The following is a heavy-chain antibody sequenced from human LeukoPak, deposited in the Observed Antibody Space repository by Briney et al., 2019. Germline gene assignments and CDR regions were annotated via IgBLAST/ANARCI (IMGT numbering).Heavy chain of an antibody. CDR1: GFTFSSYA. V-gene: IGHV3-30-3*01. CDR2: ISYDGSNK. CDR3: ARAMITFGGVIVPCDY. D-gene: IGHD3-16*02. J-gene: IGHJ4*02. Sequence: GGSLRLSCAASGFTFSSYAMHWVRQAPGKGLEWVAVISYDGSNKYYADSVKGRFTISRDNSKNTLYLQMNSLRAEDTAVYCCARAMITFGGVIVPCDYWGQGTLVTVSS.